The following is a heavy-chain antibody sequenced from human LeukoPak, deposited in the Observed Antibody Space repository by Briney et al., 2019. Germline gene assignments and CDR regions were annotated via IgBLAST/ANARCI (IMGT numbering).Heavy chain of an antibody. CDR3: ARGAWRLAVGQGILEH. CDR2: ISYSGST. CDR1: GDSISRSHYY. J-gene: IGHJ1*01. V-gene: IGHV4-39*01. D-gene: IGHD6-19*01. Sequence: SETLSLTCSVSGDSISRSHYYWGWIRQPPGKGLEWIGSISYSGSTYYNPSLKSRVTISVDTSKIKFALKLSSVTATDTAVYYCARGAWRLAVGQGILEHWGQGTLVTVSS.